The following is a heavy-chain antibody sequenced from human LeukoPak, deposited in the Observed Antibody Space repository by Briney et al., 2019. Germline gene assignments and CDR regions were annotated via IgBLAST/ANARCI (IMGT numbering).Heavy chain of an antibody. CDR1: GYTFTSYA. CDR3: ARVGSGDFWSGYFFY. Sequence: ASVKVSCTASGYTFTSYAMNWVRQAPEQGLEWMGWINTNTGNPTYAQGFTGRFVFSLDTSVSTAYLQISSLKAEDTAVYYCARVGSGDFWSGYFFYWGQGTLVTVSS. CDR2: INTNTGNP. V-gene: IGHV7-4-1*02. D-gene: IGHD3-3*01. J-gene: IGHJ4*02.